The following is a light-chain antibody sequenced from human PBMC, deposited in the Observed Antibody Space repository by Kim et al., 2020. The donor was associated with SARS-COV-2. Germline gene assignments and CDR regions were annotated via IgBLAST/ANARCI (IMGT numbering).Light chain of an antibody. CDR3: QQYNTYPLT. J-gene: IGKJ4*01. CDR2: AAS. CDR1: QGISDY. V-gene: IGKV1-16*02. Sequence: ASIGDSVTITGRASQGISDYLAWFQHKPGKAPKSLIYAASILQSGVPSKFSGSGSGTHFTLTINNLQPEDFATYYCQQYNTYPLTFGGGTKVDIK.